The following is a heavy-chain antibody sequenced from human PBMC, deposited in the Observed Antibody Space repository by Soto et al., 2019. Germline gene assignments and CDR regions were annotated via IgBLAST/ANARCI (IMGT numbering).Heavy chain of an antibody. CDR3: AKSERFGTTVTFYYYYGMDV. D-gene: IGHD4-17*01. V-gene: IGHV3-30*18. CDR2: ISYDGSNK. Sequence: GGSLRLSCAASGFTFSSYGMHWVRQAPGKGLEWVAVISYDGSNKYYADSVKGRFTISRDNSKNTLYLQMNSLRAEDTAVYYCAKSERFGTTVTFYYYYGMDVWGQGTTVTVSS. J-gene: IGHJ6*02. CDR1: GFTFSSYG.